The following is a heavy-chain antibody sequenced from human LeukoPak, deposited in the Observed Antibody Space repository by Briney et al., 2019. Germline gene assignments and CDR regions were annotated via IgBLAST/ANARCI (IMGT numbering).Heavy chain of an antibody. D-gene: IGHD6-19*01. CDR3: AREGILAVAGLDY. V-gene: IGHV3-64*01. CDR2: ISSNGGST. CDR1: GFTFSSYA. Sequence: QSGGSLRLSCAASGFTFSSYAMHWVRQAPGKGLEYVSAISSNGGSTYYANSVKGRFTISRDNSKNMLYLQMGSLRAEDMAVYYCAREGILAVAGLDYWGQGTLVTVSS. J-gene: IGHJ4*02.